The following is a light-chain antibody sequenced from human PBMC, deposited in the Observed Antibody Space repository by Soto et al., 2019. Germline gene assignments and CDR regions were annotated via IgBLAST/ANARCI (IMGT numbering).Light chain of an antibody. Sequence: QSALTQPRSVSGSPGHSVTISCTGTSSDVGAYNYVSWYQHHPGKAPKLIIYDVNKRPSGVPDRFSGSKSGNTASLTISWLQAEDEADYYCCSYAVTSMVFGGGTKLTVL. CDR1: SSDVGAYNY. CDR2: DVN. J-gene: IGLJ3*02. V-gene: IGLV2-11*01. CDR3: CSYAVTSMV.